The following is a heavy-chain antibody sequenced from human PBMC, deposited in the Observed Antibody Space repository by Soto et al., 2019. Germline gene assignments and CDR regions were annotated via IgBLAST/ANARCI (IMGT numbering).Heavy chain of an antibody. CDR3: ARDPLTFVTTPMARHFDS. V-gene: IGHV3-33*01. D-gene: IGHD5-18*01. CDR2: IWYDGSNK. CDR1: GFTFSSYG. J-gene: IGHJ4*02. Sequence: GGSLRLSCASSGFTFSSYGMHWVRQAPGKGLEWVALIWYDGSNKYYADSVKGRFTISRDNSKNTLYLQMNSLRDEDTAVYYCARDPLTFVTTPMARHFDSWGQGTLVTVSS.